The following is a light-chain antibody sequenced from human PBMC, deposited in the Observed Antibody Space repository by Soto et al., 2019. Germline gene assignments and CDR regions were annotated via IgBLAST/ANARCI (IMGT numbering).Light chain of an antibody. CDR3: QQYGGSPLVT. V-gene: IGKV3-20*01. J-gene: IGKJ4*01. CDR2: GAS. CDR1: QSVYNNY. Sequence: EVVLTQSPGTLSLSPGEIASLSCRASQSVYNNYLAWYQQKPGQSPSLLIYGASSRATGIPDRFSGSGSGTDFSLTISRLEPEDFAVYYCQQYGGSPLVTFGGGTKVEMK.